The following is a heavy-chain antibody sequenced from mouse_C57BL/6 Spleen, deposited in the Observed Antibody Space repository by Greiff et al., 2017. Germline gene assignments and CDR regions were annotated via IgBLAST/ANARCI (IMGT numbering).Heavy chain of an antibody. CDR1: GFTFSGYG. J-gene: IGHJ2*01. CDR2: ISSGSSTI. V-gene: IGHV5-17*01. Sequence: EVQRVESGGGLVKPGGSLKLSCAASGFTFSGYGLHWVRPAPEKGLEWFVYISSGSSTIYSAATVKVRFTISRATAKNTLFLQMTSLRSEDTARYYCAKRGNYEEVDYWGQGTTLTVSS. D-gene: IGHD2-1*01. CDR3: AKRGNYEEVDY.